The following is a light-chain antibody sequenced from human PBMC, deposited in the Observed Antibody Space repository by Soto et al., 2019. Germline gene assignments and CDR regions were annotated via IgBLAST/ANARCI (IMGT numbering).Light chain of an antibody. CDR3: QSYDTSLRDSV. CDR1: SSNIGAGYD. CDR2: ANT. V-gene: IGLV1-40*01. Sequence: QAVVTQPPSVSGAPGQRVTISCTGSSSNIGAGYDVHWYQQLPGTAPKLLIYANTNRPSGVPDRFSGSKSGTSGSLAITGLQAEDEADYYCQSYDTSLRDSVFGGGTKLTVL. J-gene: IGLJ2*01.